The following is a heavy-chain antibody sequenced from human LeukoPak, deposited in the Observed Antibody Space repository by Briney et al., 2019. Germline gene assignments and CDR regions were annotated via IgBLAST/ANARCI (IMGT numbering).Heavy chain of an antibody. CDR1: GYTFTSYG. J-gene: IGHJ5*02. V-gene: IGHV1-18*01. Sequence: ASVKVSCKASGYTFTSYGITWVRQAPGHGLEWMGWISANDGNTNYAQKLQGRVTMTTDTSTSTAYMELRSLRSDDTAVYYCARLSAVWFGELLSNNWFDPWGQGTLVTVSS. CDR3: ARLSAVWFGELLSNNWFDP. D-gene: IGHD3-10*01. CDR2: ISANDGNT.